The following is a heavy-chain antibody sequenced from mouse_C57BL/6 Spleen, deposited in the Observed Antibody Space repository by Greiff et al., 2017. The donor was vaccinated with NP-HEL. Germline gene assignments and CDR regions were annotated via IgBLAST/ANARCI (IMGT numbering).Heavy chain of an antibody. Sequence: VQLQQSGAELVKPGASVKLSCKASGYTFTSYWMHWVKQRPGQGLEWIGMIHPNSGSTNYNEKFKSKATLTVDKSSSTAYMQLSSLTSEDSAVYYCARDDYTYAMDYWGQGTSVTVSS. CDR2: IHPNSGST. D-gene: IGHD2-4*01. CDR3: ARDDYTYAMDY. CDR1: GYTFTSYW. V-gene: IGHV1-64*01. J-gene: IGHJ4*01.